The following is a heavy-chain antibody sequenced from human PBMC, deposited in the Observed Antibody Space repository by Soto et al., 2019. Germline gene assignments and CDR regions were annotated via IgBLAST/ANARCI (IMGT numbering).Heavy chain of an antibody. V-gene: IGHV5-10-1*01. CDR3: ARIRFSGGNSAGGMDV. CDR1: GYSFTSYW. CDR2: IDPSDSYT. J-gene: IGHJ6*02. Sequence: GASLKISCKGSGYSFTSYWISWVRQMPGKGLEWMGRIDPSDSYTNYSPSFQGHVTISADKSISTAYLQWSSLKASDTAMYYCARIRFSGGNSAGGMDVWGQGTTVTVSS. D-gene: IGHD2-21*02.